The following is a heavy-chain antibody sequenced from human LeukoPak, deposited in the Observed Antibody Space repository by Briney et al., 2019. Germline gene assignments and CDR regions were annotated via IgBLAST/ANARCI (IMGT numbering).Heavy chain of an antibody. Sequence: ASVKVSCKVSGYTLTELSMHWVRQAPGKGLEWMGGFDPEDGETIYAQKFQGRVTMTEDTSTDTAYMELSSLRSEDTAVYYCATDSPYCSSTSCYTNWFDPWGQGTLVTVSS. D-gene: IGHD2-2*02. CDR1: GYTLTELS. CDR2: FDPEDGET. V-gene: IGHV1-24*01. CDR3: ATDSPYCSSTSCYTNWFDP. J-gene: IGHJ5*02.